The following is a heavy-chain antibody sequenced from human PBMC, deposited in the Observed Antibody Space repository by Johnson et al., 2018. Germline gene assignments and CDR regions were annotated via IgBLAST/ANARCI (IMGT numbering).Heavy chain of an antibody. CDR2: IYPGDSET. D-gene: IGHD3-10*01. CDR1: EYSFANYW. CDR3: ARGGLWFGELSTSFDI. Sequence: VQLVQSGAEVKKPGESLKISCKGSEYSFANYWIGWVRQMPGKGLEWMGIIYPGDSETRYSPSFQGQVTISVDKSISSASLQWSSLKASDNAMYYCARGGLWFGELSTSFDIWGQGTTVTVSS. V-gene: IGHV5-51*01. J-gene: IGHJ3*02.